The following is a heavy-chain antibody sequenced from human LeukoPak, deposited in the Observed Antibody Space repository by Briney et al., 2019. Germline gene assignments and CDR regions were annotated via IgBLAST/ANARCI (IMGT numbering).Heavy chain of an antibody. J-gene: IGHJ4*02. Sequence: ASVKVSCKASGYTFTSYGISWVRQAPGQGLEWMGWISAYNGNTNYAQKLQGRVTMTTDTSTSTAYMELRSLRSDDTAVYYCARDNRLGYFDWLLGFDYWGQGTLVTASS. D-gene: IGHD3-9*01. CDR2: ISAYNGNT. V-gene: IGHV1-18*01. CDR3: ARDNRLGYFDWLLGFDY. CDR1: GYTFTSYG.